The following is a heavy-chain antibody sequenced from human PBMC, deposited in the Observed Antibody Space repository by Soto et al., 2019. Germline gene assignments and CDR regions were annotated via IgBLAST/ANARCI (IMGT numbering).Heavy chain of an antibody. Sequence: QVQLQESSPGLVKPSETLSLTCTVSGGSISSFDWNWIRQSPGKGLEWIGYISYSGCTNYNPSLKSRVTISVDTSKNQFSLKLSSVTAADTAVYYCARQDTSGYAFDYWGQGTLVTVSS. CDR1: GGSISSFD. J-gene: IGHJ4*02. CDR2: ISYSGCT. V-gene: IGHV4-59*08. CDR3: ARQDTSGYAFDY. D-gene: IGHD3-22*01.